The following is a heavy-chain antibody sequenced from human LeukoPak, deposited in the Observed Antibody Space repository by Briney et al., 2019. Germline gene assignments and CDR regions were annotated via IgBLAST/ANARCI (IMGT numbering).Heavy chain of an antibody. CDR2: ISGSGGST. V-gene: IGHV3-23*01. CDR1: GFTFSSYA. D-gene: IGHD6-19*01. J-gene: IGHJ2*01. CDR3: AKAVPLIAVAGRRGWYFDL. Sequence: PGGSLRLSCAASGFTFSSYAMSWVRQAPGKGLEYVSAISGSGGSTYYADSVKGRFTISRDNSKNTLYLQMNSLRAEDTAVYYCAKAVPLIAVAGRRGWYFDLWGRGTLVTVSS.